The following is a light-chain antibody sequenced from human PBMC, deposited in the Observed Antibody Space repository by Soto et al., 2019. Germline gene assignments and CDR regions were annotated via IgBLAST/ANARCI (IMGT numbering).Light chain of an antibody. CDR3: SSYTSTMTNV. V-gene: IGLV2-14*03. Sequence: YVLTQPPSLSGSPGQSITNPRTGKSKAVGGFNSVSWYQLRPGTAPKLILYDVVDRPSGVSYRFSGSKSGNTASLTISGLQAADEADYFCSSYTSTMTNVFGSGTKVTVL. CDR2: DVV. J-gene: IGLJ1*01. CDR1: SKAVGGFNS.